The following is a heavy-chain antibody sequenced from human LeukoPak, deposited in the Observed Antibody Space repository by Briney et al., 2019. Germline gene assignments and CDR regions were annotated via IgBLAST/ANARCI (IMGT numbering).Heavy chain of an antibody. CDR3: ARDPFRDYDSSGYFDF. J-gene: IGHJ4*02. D-gene: IGHD3-22*01. V-gene: IGHV3-48*03. CDR1: GFTFSHYE. CDR2: ISSSGSTR. Sequence: GGSLRLPCTTSGFTFSHYEMNWVRQAPGKGLEWVSYISSSGSTRYYADSVKGRFTISRDNAKNSLHLQMNSLRAEDTAVYYCARDPFRDYDSSGYFDFWGQGTPVTVSS.